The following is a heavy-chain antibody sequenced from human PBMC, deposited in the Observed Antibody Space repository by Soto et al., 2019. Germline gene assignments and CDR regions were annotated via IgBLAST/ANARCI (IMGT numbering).Heavy chain of an antibody. CDR2: IYPGDSDT. Sequence: GQSLQISCRGAGCSFAGFWIGWVLQMPGKGLEWMGIIYPGDSDTRYSPSFQGQVTISADKSISTAYLQWSSLKASGTAMYFCVKVGDAATSSAYYYTMDVWGQGTTVTVSS. CDR1: GCSFAGFW. V-gene: IGHV5-51*01. CDR3: VKVGDAATSSAYYYTMDV. D-gene: IGHD2-15*01. J-gene: IGHJ6*02.